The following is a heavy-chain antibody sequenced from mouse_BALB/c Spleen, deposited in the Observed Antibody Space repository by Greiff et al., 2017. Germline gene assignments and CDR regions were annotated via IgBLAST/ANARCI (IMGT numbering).Heavy chain of an antibody. CDR1: GFTFSSYT. Sequence: EVKLVESGGGLVKPGGSLKLSCAASGFTFSSYTMSWVRQTPEKRLEWVATISSGGGNTYYPDIVKGRFTISRDNAKNNLYLQMSSLRSEDTALYYCARSGGAMDYWGQGTSVTVSS. CDR3: ARSGGAMDY. CDR2: ISSGGGNT. J-gene: IGHJ4*01. V-gene: IGHV5-9*03.